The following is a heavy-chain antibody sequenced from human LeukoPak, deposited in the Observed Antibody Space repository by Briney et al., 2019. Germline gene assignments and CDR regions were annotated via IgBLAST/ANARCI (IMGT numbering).Heavy chain of an antibody. CDR3: ARRGRDSSGWQDYL. Sequence: SETLSLTCTVSGGSMSIYYWSWIRQPPGKGLEWIANIYHTGSTNYNPSLSSRVTISIDTAKNQFSLKLTSVTAADTAVYYCARRGRDSSGWQDYLWGQGTLVTVSS. CDR2: IYHTGST. J-gene: IGHJ4*02. D-gene: IGHD6-25*01. V-gene: IGHV4-59*01. CDR1: GGSMSIYY.